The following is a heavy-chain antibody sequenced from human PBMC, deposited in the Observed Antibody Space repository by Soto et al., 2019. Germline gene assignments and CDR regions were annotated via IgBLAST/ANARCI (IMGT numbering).Heavy chain of an antibody. CDR1: GFTFSSYG. CDR2: ISYDGSNK. Sequence: PGGSLRLSCAASGFTFSSYGMHWVRQAPGKGLEWVAVISYDGSNKYYADSVKGRFTISRDNSKNALYLQINSLRAEDTAVYYCAKSLRYFDWLPPAWYFDYWGQGTLVTVSS. J-gene: IGHJ4*02. CDR3: AKSLRYFDWLPPAWYFDY. V-gene: IGHV3-30*18. D-gene: IGHD3-9*01.